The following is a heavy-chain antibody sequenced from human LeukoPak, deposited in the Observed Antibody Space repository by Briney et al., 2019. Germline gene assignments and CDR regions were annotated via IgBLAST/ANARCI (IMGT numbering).Heavy chain of an antibody. J-gene: IGHJ4*02. V-gene: IGHV3-7*04. D-gene: IGHD5-24*01. CDR2: IKQDGSEK. CDR3: ARGVTMATITPLLY. Sequence: GGSLRLSCAASGFTFSSYWMSWVRQAPGKGLEWVANIKQDGSEKYYVDSVKGRFTISRDNAKNSLYLQMNSLRAEYTAVYYCARGVTMATITPLLYWGQGTPVTVSS. CDR1: GFTFSSYW.